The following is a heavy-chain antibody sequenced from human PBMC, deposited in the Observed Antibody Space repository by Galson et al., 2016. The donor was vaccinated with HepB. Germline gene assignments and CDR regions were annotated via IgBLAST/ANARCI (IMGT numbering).Heavy chain of an antibody. D-gene: IGHD6-13*01. V-gene: IGHV3-23*01. CDR3: AKASGYSNTWMNY. CDR2: ISGSAGMT. Sequence: SLRLSCAASGFTFSSYAMSWVRQAPGKGLEWVSTISGSAGMTYYADSVKGRFTISRDNSKNTLYLQMSGLRAEDTAVYYCAKASGYSNTWMNYWGQGTRVTVSS. J-gene: IGHJ4*02. CDR1: GFTFSSYA.